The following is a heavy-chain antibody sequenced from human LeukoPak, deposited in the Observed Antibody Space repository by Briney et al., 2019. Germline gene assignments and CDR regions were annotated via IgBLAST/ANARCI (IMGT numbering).Heavy chain of an antibody. CDR3: ARDHKPYYFDY. CDR2: ISSSGSTI. Sequence: GGSLRLSCAASGFTFSDYYMSWIRQAPGKGLEWVSYISSSGSTIYYADSVKGRFTISRDNTKNSLYLQMNSLRAEDTAVYYCARDHKPYYFDYWGQGTLVTVSS. J-gene: IGHJ4*02. V-gene: IGHV3-11*04. CDR1: GFTFSDYY.